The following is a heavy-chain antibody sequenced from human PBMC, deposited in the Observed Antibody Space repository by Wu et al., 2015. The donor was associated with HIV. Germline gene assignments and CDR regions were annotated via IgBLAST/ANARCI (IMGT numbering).Heavy chain of an antibody. D-gene: IGHD2-21*01. CDR2: INPKSGNR. J-gene: IGHJ4*02. CDR3: ASGIQAGGANY. Sequence: QVQLVQSGAEVKKPGASVNVSCKAYGYTFSGYYIHWVRQAPGQGLEWVGWINPKSGNRQYAQVFQGRVTLTRDTSISTAYMELSRLRSDDTAVYYCASGIQAGGANYWGQGTLVTVSS. V-gene: IGHV1-2*02. CDR1: GYTFSGYY.